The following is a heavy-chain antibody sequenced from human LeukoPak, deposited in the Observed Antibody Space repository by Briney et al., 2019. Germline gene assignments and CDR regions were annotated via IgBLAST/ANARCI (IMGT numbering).Heavy chain of an antibody. Sequence: SQTLSLTCTVSGGSISSGGYYWSWIRQHAGKGLEWIGYIYNSGSTYYNPSLKSRVTISVDTSKNQFSLKLSSVTAADTAVYYCARVQRYCSGGSCYYFDYWGQGTLVTVSS. CDR2: IYNSGST. J-gene: IGHJ4*02. CDR3: ARVQRYCSGGSCYYFDY. CDR1: GGSISSGGYY. V-gene: IGHV4-31*03. D-gene: IGHD2-15*01.